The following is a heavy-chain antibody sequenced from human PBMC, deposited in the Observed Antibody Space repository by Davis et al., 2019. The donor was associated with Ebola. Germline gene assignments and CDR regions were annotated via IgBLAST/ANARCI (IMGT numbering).Heavy chain of an antibody. V-gene: IGHV3-48*01. Sequence: GESLKISCTVSGFTVSSHSMNWVRHAPGKGLEWVAYISRSGSSIYYADSVKGRFTISRDNSKNTLYLQMNSLRTEDTAVYYCAKDINYDSSGLDYWGQGTLVTVSS. D-gene: IGHD3-22*01. CDR2: ISRSGSSI. CDR3: AKDINYDSSGLDY. J-gene: IGHJ4*02. CDR1: GFTVSSHS.